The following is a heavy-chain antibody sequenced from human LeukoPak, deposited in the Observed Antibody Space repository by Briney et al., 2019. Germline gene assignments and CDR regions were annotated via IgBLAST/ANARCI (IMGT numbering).Heavy chain of an antibody. Sequence: PGGSLRLSCAASGFTFSSYAMTWVRQAPGKGLEWVSTISISGGSTYYADSVKGHFTISRDNSKNTLYLQMNSLRAEDTAVYYCAKDGKGRRGDYFDYWGQGTLVTVSS. V-gene: IGHV3-23*01. CDR3: AKDGKGRRGDYFDY. CDR2: ISISGGST. CDR1: GFTFSSYA. J-gene: IGHJ4*02. D-gene: IGHD1-26*01.